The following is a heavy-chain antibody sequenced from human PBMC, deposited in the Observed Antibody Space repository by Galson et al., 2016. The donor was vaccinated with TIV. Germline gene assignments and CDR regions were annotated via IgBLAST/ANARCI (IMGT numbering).Heavy chain of an antibody. D-gene: IGHD5-18*01. Sequence: SLRLSCAASGFTFSSYAMHWVRQAPGKGLEYVSTISTNGGRTYYANSVKGRFTISRDNSKDTLHLQMGSLRAEDMGVYYCARDGVERVDTAMVTFESAINYIYHYGMHGWGQGTTVTVSS. V-gene: IGHV3-64*01. J-gene: IGHJ6*02. CDR1: GFTFSSYA. CDR2: ISTNGGRT. CDR3: ARDGVERVDTAMVTFESAINYIYHYGMHG.